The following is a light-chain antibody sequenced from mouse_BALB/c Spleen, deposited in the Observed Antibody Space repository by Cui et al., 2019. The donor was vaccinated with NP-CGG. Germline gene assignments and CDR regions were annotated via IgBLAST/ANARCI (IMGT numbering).Light chain of an antibody. CDR3: ALWYSNHWV. J-gene: IGLJ1*01. Sequence: AVVSQDSTLTTSPGETVTLTCRSNTGAVTTSNYANWVQEKPDHLFTGLIGGTNNRAPGVPARFSASLIGDKAALTITGAQTEDEAIYFCALWYSNHWVFGGGTKLTVL. CDR2: GTN. CDR1: TGAVTTSNY. V-gene: IGLV1*01.